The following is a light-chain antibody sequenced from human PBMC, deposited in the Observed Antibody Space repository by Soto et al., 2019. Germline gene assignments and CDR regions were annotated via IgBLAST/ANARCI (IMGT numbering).Light chain of an antibody. V-gene: IGLV6-57*02. Sequence: NFMLTQPHSVSESPGKTVTISCTGSGGSIATNYVQWHQQRPGSAPTTVIYEDDKRPSGVPDRFSGSIDRSSNSASLIISGLKIEDEADYYCQSHDSTNVVFGRGTKLTVL. CDR1: GGSIATNY. CDR3: QSHDSTNVV. J-gene: IGLJ2*01. CDR2: EDD.